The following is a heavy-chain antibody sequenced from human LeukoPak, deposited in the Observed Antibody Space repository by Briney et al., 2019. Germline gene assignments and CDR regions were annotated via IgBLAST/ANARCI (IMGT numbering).Heavy chain of an antibody. V-gene: IGHV5-10-1*01. J-gene: IGHJ6*04. CDR2: IDPSDSYT. CDR1: GYSFTSYW. CDR3: ARLGKVATRGRGYYGMDV. Sequence: GESLRISCKGSGYSFTSYWISWVRQMPGKGLEWMGRIDPSDSYTNYSPSFQGHVTISADKSISTAYVQWSSLKASDTAMYYCARLGKVATRGRGYYGMDVWGKGTTVTVSS. D-gene: IGHD5-12*01.